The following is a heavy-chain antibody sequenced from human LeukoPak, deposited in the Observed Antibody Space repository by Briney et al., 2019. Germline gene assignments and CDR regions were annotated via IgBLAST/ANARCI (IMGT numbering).Heavy chain of an antibody. V-gene: IGHV4-59*08. J-gene: IGHJ6*02. CDR1: GGSISTSY. D-gene: IGHD3-22*01. Sequence: SETLSLTCTVSGGSISTSYWSWLRQPPGKGLEWVGYIYYSGSNNYNPSVKSRVTISVDTSKNQFSLKLSSVTAADTAVYYCARIVVVTYYGMDVWGQGTTVTVSS. CDR2: IYYSGSN. CDR3: ARIVVVTYYGMDV.